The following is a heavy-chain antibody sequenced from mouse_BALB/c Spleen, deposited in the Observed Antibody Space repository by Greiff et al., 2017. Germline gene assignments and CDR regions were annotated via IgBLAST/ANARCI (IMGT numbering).Heavy chain of an antibody. Sequence: EVQLVESGGGLVQPGGSLRLSCATSGFTFTDYYMSWVRQPPGKALEWLGFIRNKANGYTTEYSASVKGRFTISRDNYQSILYLQMNTLRAEDSATYYCARDVGYWGYYHYFDYWGQGTTLTVSS. CDR2: IRNKANGYTT. J-gene: IGHJ2*01. CDR3: ARDVGYWGYYHYFDY. CDR1: GFTFTDYY. V-gene: IGHV7-3*02. D-gene: IGHD2-3*01.